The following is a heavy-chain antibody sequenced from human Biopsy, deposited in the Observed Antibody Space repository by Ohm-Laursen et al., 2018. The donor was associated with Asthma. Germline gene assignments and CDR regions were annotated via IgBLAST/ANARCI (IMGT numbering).Heavy chain of an antibody. J-gene: IGHJ4*02. CDR2: HDHEEGGK. Sequence: WENVSCKISGYSLTDLCMHWVRQAPGQGREWMGGHDHEEGGKMNARRFQGRVTMTEDTSTDTAYMELSSLSSDDTAVYYCASDFPKDYVRYNFQFWGQGTLVTVSS. V-gene: IGHV1-24*01. CDR3: ASDFPKDYVRYNFQF. CDR1: GYSLTDLC. D-gene: IGHD4-17*01.